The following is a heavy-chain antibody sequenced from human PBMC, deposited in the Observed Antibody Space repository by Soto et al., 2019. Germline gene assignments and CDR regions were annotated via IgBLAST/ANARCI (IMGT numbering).Heavy chain of an antibody. V-gene: IGHV4-59*02. CDR2: IYYSGST. J-gene: IGHJ5*02. CDR1: GVSVSDYH. D-gene: IGHD6-19*01. CDR3: ARGQGAVAGHNWFDP. Sequence: PSETLSLTCSVSGVSVSDYHWTWIRLTPKKELQWIGYIYYSGSTNYNPSLKSRVTISVDTSKNQFSLKLSSVTAADTAVYYCARGQGAVAGHNWFDPWGQGTLVTVSS.